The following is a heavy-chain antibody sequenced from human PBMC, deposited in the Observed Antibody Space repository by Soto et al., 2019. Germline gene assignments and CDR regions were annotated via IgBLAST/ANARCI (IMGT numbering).Heavy chain of an antibody. V-gene: IGHV4-31*03. CDR2: IYYSGST. J-gene: IGHJ4*02. CDR3: ARETPAPRIAAAGIDY. D-gene: IGHD6-13*01. CDR1: GGSISSGGYY. Sequence: QVQLQESGPGLVKPSQTLSLTCTVSGGSISSGGYYWSWIRQHPGKGLEWIGYIYYSGSTYYNPSLKRRVTRSVDTSKNPSSLKLSSVTAADTAVYYCARETPAPRIAAAGIDYWGQGTLVTVSS.